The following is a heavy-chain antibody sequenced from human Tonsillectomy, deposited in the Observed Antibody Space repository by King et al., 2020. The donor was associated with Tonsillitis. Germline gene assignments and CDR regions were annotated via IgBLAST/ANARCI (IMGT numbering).Heavy chain of an antibody. J-gene: IGHJ4*02. CDR2: TYYRSKWYN. V-gene: IGHV6-1*01. CDR3: ARGGVEPWLVRLYYFDY. D-gene: IGHD6-19*01. CDR1: GDSVSSNSAA. Sequence: VQLQQSGPGLVKPSQTLSLTCAISGDSVSSNSAAWNWIRQSPSRGLEWLGRTYYRSKWYNDYAVSVKSRITINPDTSKNQFSLQLNSVTPEDTAVYYWARGGVEPWLVRLYYFDYWGQGTLVTVSS.